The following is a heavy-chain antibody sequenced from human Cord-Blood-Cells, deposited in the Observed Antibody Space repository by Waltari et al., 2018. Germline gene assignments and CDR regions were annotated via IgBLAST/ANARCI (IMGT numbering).Heavy chain of an antibody. CDR1: GYSFTSYW. CDR2: IYPGDAGT. J-gene: IGHJ6*02. CDR3: ARREAAAGTFRYYYYGMDV. V-gene: IGHV5-51*03. Sequence: EVQLVQSGAEVKKPGESLKISCKGSGYSFTSYWIGWVRQMPGKGLEWMGIIYPGDAGTRYSPASQGQVTISADKTISTSYLQWSSLKAADTAMYYCARREAAAGTFRYYYYGMDVWGQGTTVTVSS. D-gene: IGHD6-13*01.